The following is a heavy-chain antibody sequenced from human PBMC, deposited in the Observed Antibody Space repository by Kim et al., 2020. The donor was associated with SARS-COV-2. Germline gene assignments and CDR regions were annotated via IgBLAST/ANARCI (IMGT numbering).Heavy chain of an antibody. CDR3: AKVYDYVWGSYRYTGDY. CDR2: ISGSGGST. Sequence: GGSLRLSCAASGFTFSSYAMSWVRQAPGKGLEWVSAISGSGGSTYYADSVKGRFTISRDNSKNTLYLQMNSLRAEDTAVYYCAKVYDYVWGSYRYTGDYWGQGTLVTVSS. V-gene: IGHV3-23*01. CDR1: GFTFSSYA. J-gene: IGHJ4*02. D-gene: IGHD3-16*02.